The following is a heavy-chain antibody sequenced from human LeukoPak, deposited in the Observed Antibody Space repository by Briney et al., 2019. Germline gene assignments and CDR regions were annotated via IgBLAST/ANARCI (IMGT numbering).Heavy chain of an antibody. D-gene: IGHD3-3*01. CDR2: IIPIFGIA. CDR1: GGTFSSYA. Sequence: SVKVSCKASGGTFSSYAISWVRQAPGQGLERMGRIIPIFGIANYAQKFQGRVTITPDKSTSTAYMELSSLRSEDTAVYYCARVSTQAPKDITIFGVVTYTHLDYGMDVWAKGPRSPSP. CDR3: ARVSTQAPKDITIFGVVTYTHLDYGMDV. V-gene: IGHV1-69*04. J-gene: IGHJ6*02.